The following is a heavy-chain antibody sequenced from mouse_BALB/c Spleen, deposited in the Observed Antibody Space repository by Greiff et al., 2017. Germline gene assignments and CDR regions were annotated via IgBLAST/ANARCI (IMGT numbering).Heavy chain of an antibody. J-gene: IGHJ4*01. V-gene: IGHV7-3*02. CDR3: ARALTTATYYYDMDY. CDR1: GFTFTDYY. CDR2: IRNKANGYTT. D-gene: IGHD1-2*01. Sequence: EVKLMESGGGLVQPGGSLRLSCATSGFTFTDYYMSWVRQPPGKALEWLGFIRNKANGYTTEYSASVKGRFTISRDNSQSILYLQMNTLRAEDSATYYCARALTTATYYYDMDYWGQGTSVTVSS.